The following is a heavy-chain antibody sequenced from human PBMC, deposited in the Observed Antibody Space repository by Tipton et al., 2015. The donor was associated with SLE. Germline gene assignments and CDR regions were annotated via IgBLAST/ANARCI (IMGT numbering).Heavy chain of an antibody. V-gene: IGHV3-30*02. Sequence: SLRLSCAASGFTFSSYGMHWVRQAPGKGLEWVAFIRYDGSNKYYADSVKGRFTISRDNSKNTLYLQMNSLRAEDTAVYYCAKGDDIVVVPAASDYWGQGTLVTVSS. CDR1: GFTFSSYG. CDR2: IRYDGSNK. D-gene: IGHD2-2*01. J-gene: IGHJ4*02. CDR3: AKGDDIVVVPAASDY.